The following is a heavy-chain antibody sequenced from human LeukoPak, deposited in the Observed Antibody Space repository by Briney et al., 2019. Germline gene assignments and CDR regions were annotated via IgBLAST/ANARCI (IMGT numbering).Heavy chain of an antibody. V-gene: IGHV1-69*13. J-gene: IGHJ4*02. CDR2: IIPIFGTA. CDR3: ARAPELSWPSYYFDY. Sequence: SVKVSCKASGGTLSSYAISWVRQAPGQGLEWMGGIIPIFGTANYAQKFQGRVTITADESTSTAYMELSSLRSEDTAVYYCARAPELSWPSYYFDYWGQGTLVTVSS. D-gene: IGHD1-14*01. CDR1: GGTLSSYA.